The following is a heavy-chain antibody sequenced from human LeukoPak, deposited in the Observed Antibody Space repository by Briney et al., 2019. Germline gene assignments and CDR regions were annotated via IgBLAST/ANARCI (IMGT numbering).Heavy chain of an antibody. D-gene: IGHD2-2*01. CDR3: ARLTYQPPRMGWDYYYYYYMDV. V-gene: IGHV1-8*02. Sequence: ASVKVSCKASGYTFTGYYMHWVRQAPGQGLEWMGWMNPNSGNTGYAQKFQGRVTMTRNTSISTAYMELSSLRSEDTAVYYCARLTYQPPRMGWDYYYYYYMDVWGKGTTVTVSS. J-gene: IGHJ6*03. CDR2: MNPNSGNT. CDR1: GYTFTGYY.